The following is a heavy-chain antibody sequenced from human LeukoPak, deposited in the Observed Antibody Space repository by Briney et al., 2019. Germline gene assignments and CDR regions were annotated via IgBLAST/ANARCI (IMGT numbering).Heavy chain of an antibody. CDR1: GGSISSGGYS. CDR3: ARERTDYGDYFDY. CDR2: IYHSGST. J-gene: IGHJ4*02. Sequence: PSETLSLTCAVSGGSISSGGYSWSWLRQPPGKGLEWIGYIYHSGSTYYNPSLKSRVTISVDRSKNQFSLKLSSVTAADTAVYYCARERTDYGDYFDYWGQGTLVTVSS. D-gene: IGHD4-17*01. V-gene: IGHV4-30-2*01.